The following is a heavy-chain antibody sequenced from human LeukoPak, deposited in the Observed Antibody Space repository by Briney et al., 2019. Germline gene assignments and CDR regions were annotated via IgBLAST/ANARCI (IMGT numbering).Heavy chain of an antibody. CDR3: AEGGQTLDGSGVMDV. CDR2: ISWNSNSI. V-gene: IGHV3-9*01. D-gene: IGHD3-10*01. J-gene: IGHJ6*02. CDR1: GFTFDDYA. Sequence: GGSLRLSCAASGFTFDDYAMYWVRQAPGKGPEWVAHISWNSNSIDYADSVKGRFTISRDNAKNSLYLQMNSLRVEDTALYYCAEGGQTLDGSGVMDVWGQGTTVTVSS.